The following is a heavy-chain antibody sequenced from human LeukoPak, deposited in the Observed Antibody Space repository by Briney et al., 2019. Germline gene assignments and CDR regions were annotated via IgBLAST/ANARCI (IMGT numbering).Heavy chain of an antibody. J-gene: IGHJ4*02. V-gene: IGHV3-23*01. CDR1: GGSFSGYY. CDR3: AKLFYSSSWYLRDPSFDY. CDR2: ISGSGGST. D-gene: IGHD6-13*01. Sequence: ETLSLTCAVYGGSFSGYYWSWVRQAPGKGLEWVSAISGSGGSTYYADSVKGRFTISRDNSKNTLYLQMNSLRAEDTAVYYCAKLFYSSSWYLRDPSFDYWGQGTLVTVSS.